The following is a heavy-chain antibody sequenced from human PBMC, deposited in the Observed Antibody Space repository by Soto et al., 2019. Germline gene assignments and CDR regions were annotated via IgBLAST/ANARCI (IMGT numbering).Heavy chain of an antibody. CDR1: GFTFSNAW. D-gene: IGHD5-18*01. V-gene: IGHV3-15*01. CDR3: TTGVWILHSSWFAP. CDR2: IKSKTDGGTT. J-gene: IGHJ5*02. Sequence: GGSLRLSCAASGFTFSNAWMSWVRQAPGKGLEWVGRIKSKTDGGTTDYAAPVKGRFTISREDSKNTLYLQMNSLKTEDTAVYYCTTGVWILHSSWFAPWGQGTLVTVSS.